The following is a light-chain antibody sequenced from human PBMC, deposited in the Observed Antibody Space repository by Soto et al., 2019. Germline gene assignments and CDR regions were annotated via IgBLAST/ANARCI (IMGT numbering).Light chain of an antibody. CDR2: DVS. Sequence: QSALTQPASVSGSPGQSITISCTGTSSDVGGYNYVSWYQQHPGKAPKLMIYDVSNRPSGFSNRFSGSQSGNTASLTISGLQDEDEADYYCSSYTSRSTLDVVFGGGTKLTVL. CDR3: SSYTSRSTLDVV. V-gene: IGLV2-14*01. J-gene: IGLJ2*01. CDR1: SSDVGGYNY.